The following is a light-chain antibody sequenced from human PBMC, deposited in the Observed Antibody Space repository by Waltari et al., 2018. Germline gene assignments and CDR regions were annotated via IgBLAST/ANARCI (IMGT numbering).Light chain of an antibody. Sequence: VGMTQSSLSLSVTLGQPASIDCKSSQGRVYRDGNTHLNGFQQGPGQSPRRLIYKVSNRDSGVPDRFSGSGSGTDFTLKITRVEAEDVGVYYCMQGTHWPYTFGQGTKLDIK. CDR1: QGRVYRDGNTH. CDR2: KVS. J-gene: IGKJ2*01. CDR3: MQGTHWPYT. V-gene: IGKV2-30*01.